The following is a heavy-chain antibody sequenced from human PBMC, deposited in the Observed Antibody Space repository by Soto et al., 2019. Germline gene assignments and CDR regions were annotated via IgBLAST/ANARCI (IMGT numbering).Heavy chain of an antibody. J-gene: IGHJ6*02. CDR2: IYSGGST. V-gene: IGHV3-53*01. Sequence: GGSLRLSCAASGFTVSSNYMSWVRQAPGKGLEWVSVIYSGGSTYYADSVKGRFTISRDNAKNSLYLQMNSLRAEDTALYYCARGAYDILTGYPRGYYYYYGMDVWGQGTTVTVSS. D-gene: IGHD3-9*01. CDR3: ARGAYDILTGYPRGYYYYYGMDV. CDR1: GFTVSSNY.